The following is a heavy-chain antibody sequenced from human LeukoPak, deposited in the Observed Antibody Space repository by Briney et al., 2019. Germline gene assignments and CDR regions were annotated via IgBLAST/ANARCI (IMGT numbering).Heavy chain of an antibody. V-gene: IGHV3-30-3*01. CDR2: VSYDGSTT. CDR1: GFTFSAYV. Sequence: GGSLRLSCAASGFTFSAYVMHWVRQAPGKGLDWVALVSYDGSTTYYSDSVKGRFTVSRDNSKNTVYLEMNSLRPEDTALYYCAELGITMIGGVWGKGTTVTISS. D-gene: IGHD3-10*02. CDR3: AELGITMIGGV. J-gene: IGHJ6*04.